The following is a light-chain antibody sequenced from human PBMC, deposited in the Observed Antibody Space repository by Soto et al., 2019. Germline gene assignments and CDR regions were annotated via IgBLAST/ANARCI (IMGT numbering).Light chain of an antibody. Sequence: VVTQSPATLSVFPGETATLSCRASQSVSSDLAWYQQRPGQAPRLLIYGASTRATGIPARFRGRGSGTEFRLTISRLQSEDFGTYYCQQYNNWHPKMAFGRGTKVEIK. CDR2: GAS. CDR3: QQYNNWHPKMA. V-gene: IGKV3-15*01. CDR1: QSVSSD. J-gene: IGKJ1*01.